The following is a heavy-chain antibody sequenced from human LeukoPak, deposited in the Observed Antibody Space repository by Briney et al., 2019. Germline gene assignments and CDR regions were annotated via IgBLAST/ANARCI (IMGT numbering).Heavy chain of an antibody. CDR3: AREGAAAGTNWFDP. D-gene: IGHD6-13*01. J-gene: IGHJ5*02. CDR2: IWYDGSNK. V-gene: IGHV3-33*01. CDR1: GFTFSSYG. Sequence: GGSLRLSCAASGFTFSSYGMHWVRQAPGKGLEWVAVIWYDGSNKYYADSVKGRFTISRDNSKNTLYLQMNSLRAEDTAVYYCAREGAAAGTNWFDPWGQGTLVTVSS.